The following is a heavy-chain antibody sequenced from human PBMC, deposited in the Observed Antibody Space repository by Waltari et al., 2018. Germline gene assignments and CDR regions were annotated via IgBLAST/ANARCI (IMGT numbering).Heavy chain of an antibody. CDR1: GFTFSSYS. CDR2: ISSSSSTI. D-gene: IGHD1-26*01. Sequence: EVQLVESGGGLVQPGGCMRLPCAASGFTFSSYSMNWVRQAPGKGLEWVSYISSSSSTIYYADSVKGRFTISRDNAKNSLYLQMNSLRAEDTAVYYCARVRSGGNDYWGQGTLVTVSS. J-gene: IGHJ4*02. V-gene: IGHV3-48*01. CDR3: ARVRSGGNDY.